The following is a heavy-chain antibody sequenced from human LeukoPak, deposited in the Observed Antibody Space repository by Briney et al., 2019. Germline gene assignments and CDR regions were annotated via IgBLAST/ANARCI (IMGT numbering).Heavy chain of an antibody. Sequence: SETLSLTCTVSGGPISSSDYYWGWIRQSPGKGLEWIGSIYYRGSTYNNPSLKSRVTISEDTSKNQFSLKLSSVTAADTAVYYCARAIVVVPAALAALFWFDPWGQGTLVTVSS. V-gene: IGHV4-39*01. D-gene: IGHD2-2*01. CDR1: GGPISSSDYY. CDR3: ARAIVVVPAALAALFWFDP. J-gene: IGHJ5*02. CDR2: IYYRGST.